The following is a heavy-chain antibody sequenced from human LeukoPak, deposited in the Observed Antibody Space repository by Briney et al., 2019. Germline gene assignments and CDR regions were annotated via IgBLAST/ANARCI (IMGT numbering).Heavy chain of an antibody. V-gene: IGHV1-2*02. CDR2: INPNTGGT. CDR3: GRGNKSFDP. Sequence: GASVKVSCKASGYTFTSYGVNWVRQAPGQGLEWMGWINPNTGGTNYAQKFQGRVTMTKDTSTNAAYMELNKLTSDDTAVYYCGRGNKSFDPWGQGTLVTVSS. J-gene: IGHJ5*02. CDR1: GYTFTSYG.